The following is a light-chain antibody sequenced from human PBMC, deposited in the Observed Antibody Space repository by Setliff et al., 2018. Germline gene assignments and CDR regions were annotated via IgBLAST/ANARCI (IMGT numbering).Light chain of an antibody. J-gene: IGLJ2*01. CDR3: ASFVAGSTLMV. Sequence: QSVLTQPPSVSGSPGQSVTISCIGTNSDVGNYNRVSWYQQAPDTAPKLIIFDVNHRPSGVPDRFSGSKSGNTASLTISGLQAGDEGDYYCASFVAGSTLMVFGGGTKGTVL. V-gene: IGLV2-18*02. CDR1: NSDVGNYNR. CDR2: DVN.